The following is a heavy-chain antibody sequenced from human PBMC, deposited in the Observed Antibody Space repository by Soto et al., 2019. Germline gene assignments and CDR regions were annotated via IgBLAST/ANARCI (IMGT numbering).Heavy chain of an antibody. D-gene: IGHD6-19*01. V-gene: IGHV1-46*01. J-gene: IGHJ4*02. CDR1: GYTFTSYY. CDR2: INPSGGST. Sequence: QVQLVQSGAEVKKPGASVKVSCKASGYTFTSYYMHWVRQAPGQGLEWMGIINPSGGSTSYAQKFQGRLTMTRDTSTSTVYMELSSLRSEDTAVYYCAKTRYSSGCLDYWGQGTLVTVSS. CDR3: AKTRYSSGCLDY.